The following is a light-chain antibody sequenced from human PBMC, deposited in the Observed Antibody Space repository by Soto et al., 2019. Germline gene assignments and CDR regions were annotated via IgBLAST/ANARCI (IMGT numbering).Light chain of an antibody. J-gene: IGLJ1*01. CDR3: AAWDDSLNGHYV. CDR1: SSNIGSNT. V-gene: IGLV1-44*01. CDR2: SNN. Sequence: QCVLTQPPSASGTPGQRVTISCSGSSSNIGSNTVNWYQQLPGTAPKLLIYSNNQRPSGVPDRFSGSKSGTSASLATSGLQSEDEADYYCAAWDDSLNGHYVFGTGTKVTVL.